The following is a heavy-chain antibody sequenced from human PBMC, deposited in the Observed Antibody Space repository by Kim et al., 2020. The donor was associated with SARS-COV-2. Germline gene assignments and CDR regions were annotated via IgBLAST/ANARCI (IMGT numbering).Heavy chain of an antibody. CDR1: GFTFSSYG. Sequence: GGSLRLSCAASGFTFSSYGMHWVRQAPGKGLEWVAVISYDGSNKYYADSVKGRFTISRDNSKNTLYLQMNSLRAEDTAVYYCAKGASLRWAGTVKRAPSGGDYFDYWGQGTLVTVSS. V-gene: IGHV3-30*18. CDR3: AKGASLRWAGTVKRAPSGGDYFDY. CDR2: ISYDGSNK. D-gene: IGHD6-19*01. J-gene: IGHJ4*02.